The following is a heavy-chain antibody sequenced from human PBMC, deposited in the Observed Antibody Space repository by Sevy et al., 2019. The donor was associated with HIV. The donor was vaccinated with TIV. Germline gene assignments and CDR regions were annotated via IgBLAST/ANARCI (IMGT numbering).Heavy chain of an antibody. CDR2: ISSSGSTI. J-gene: IGHJ4*02. CDR1: GFTFSDYY. CDR3: ARVPARSWFEGGFDY. D-gene: IGHD3-10*01. V-gene: IGHV3-11*01. Sequence: GGSLRLSCAASGFTFSDYYMSWIRQAPGKGLEWVSYISSSGSTIYYADSVKGRFTISRDNAKNSLYLQLNSLRAEDTAVYYCARVPARSWFEGGFDYWGQGTLVTVSS.